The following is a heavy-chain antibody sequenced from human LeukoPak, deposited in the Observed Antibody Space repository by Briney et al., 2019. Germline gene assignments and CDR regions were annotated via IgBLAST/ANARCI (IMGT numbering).Heavy chain of an antibody. V-gene: IGHV4-61*05. CDR2: IYYSGST. CDR3: ARSLYDFWSGSRLFDY. D-gene: IGHD3-3*01. J-gene: IGHJ4*02. Sequence: SETLSLTCTVSGGSISSSSYYWGWIRQPPGKGLEWIGYIYYSGSTNYNPSLKSRVTISVDTSKNQFSLKLSSVTAADTAVYYCARSLYDFWSGSRLFDYWGQGTLVTVSS. CDR1: GGSISSSSYY.